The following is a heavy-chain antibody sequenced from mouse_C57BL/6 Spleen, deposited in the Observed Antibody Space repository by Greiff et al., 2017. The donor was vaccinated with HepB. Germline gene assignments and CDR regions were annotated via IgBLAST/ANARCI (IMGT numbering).Heavy chain of an antibody. D-gene: IGHD2-1*01. J-gene: IGHJ1*03. Sequence: VKLQESGPELVKPGASVKLSCKASGYTFTSYDINWVKQRPGQGLEWIGWIYPRDGSTKYNEKFKGKATLTVDTSSSTAYMELHSLTSEDSAVYFCARIYYGNYGYFDVWGTGTTVTVSS. CDR1: GYTFTSYD. V-gene: IGHV1-85*01. CDR2: IYPRDGST. CDR3: ARIYYGNYGYFDV.